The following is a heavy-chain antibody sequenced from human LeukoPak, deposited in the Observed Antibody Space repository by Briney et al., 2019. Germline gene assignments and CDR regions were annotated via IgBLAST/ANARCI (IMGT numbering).Heavy chain of an antibody. CDR2: IRSKAYGGTT. J-gene: IGHJ4*02. CDR3: TRALGDSFHEFDY. Sequence: GGSLRFSCTASGFTFGDYAMSWVRQAPGKGLEWVGFIRSKAYGGTTEYAASVKGRFTISRDDSKSIAYLQMNSLKTEDTAVYYSTRALGDSFHEFDYWGQGTLVTVSS. D-gene: IGHD3-16*01. V-gene: IGHV3-49*04. CDR1: GFTFGDYA.